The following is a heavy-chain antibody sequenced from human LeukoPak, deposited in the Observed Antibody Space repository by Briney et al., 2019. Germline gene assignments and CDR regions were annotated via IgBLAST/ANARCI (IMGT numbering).Heavy chain of an antibody. CDR3: ARPTTSNWYYDY. V-gene: IGHV4-59*11. CDR1: GGSISNHY. J-gene: IGHJ4*02. Sequence: SETLSLTCTVSGGSISNHYWSWVRQPPGKGLEWIGYISYSGSTSSHPSLKGRVTMSVDPSKNQVSLKLSSVTAADTAIYYCARPTTSNWYYDYWGQGALVTVSS. D-gene: IGHD4-11*01. CDR2: ISYSGST.